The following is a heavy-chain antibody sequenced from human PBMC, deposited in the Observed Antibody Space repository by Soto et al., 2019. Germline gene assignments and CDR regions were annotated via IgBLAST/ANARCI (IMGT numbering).Heavy chain of an antibody. Sequence: QVQLVQSGAEVKKPGSSVKVSCKASGGTFSSYAISWVRQAPGQGLEWMGGIIPIFGTANYAQKFQGRVTITADEPTSTAYMELSSLISEDTAVYYCVGGWIQLWCYYFDYWGQGTLVTVSS. CDR2: IIPIFGTA. CDR1: GGTFSSYA. J-gene: IGHJ4*02. CDR3: VGGWIQLWCYYFDY. V-gene: IGHV1-69*01. D-gene: IGHD5-18*01.